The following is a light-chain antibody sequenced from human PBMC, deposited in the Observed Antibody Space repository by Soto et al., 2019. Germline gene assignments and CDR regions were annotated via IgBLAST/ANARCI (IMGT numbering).Light chain of an antibody. CDR3: QQYGSSPLIT. V-gene: IGKV3-20*01. J-gene: IGKJ3*01. CDR1: QSVSSSY. Sequence: EIVLTQSPGTLSLSPGERATLSCRASQSVSSSYLAWYQQKPGQAPRLLIYGASSRATGIPDRFSGSGSGTYFTLTISRLEPEDFAVYYWQQYGSSPLITFGPGTKVDIK. CDR2: GAS.